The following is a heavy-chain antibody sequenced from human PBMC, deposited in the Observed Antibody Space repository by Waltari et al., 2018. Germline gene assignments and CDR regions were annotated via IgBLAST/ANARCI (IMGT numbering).Heavy chain of an antibody. CDR3: ARDLAGEEDIVVAWGGFDY. Sequence: QVQLVQSGAEVKKPGSSVKVSCKASGGTFSSYAISWVRQAPGQGLEWMGGIIPIFGTANYAQKFQGRVTITADESTSTAYMELSSLRSEDTAVYYCARDLAGEEDIVVAWGGFDYWGQGTLVTVSS. V-gene: IGHV1-69*12. CDR1: GGTFSSYA. J-gene: IGHJ4*02. CDR2: IIPIFGTA. D-gene: IGHD2-2*01.